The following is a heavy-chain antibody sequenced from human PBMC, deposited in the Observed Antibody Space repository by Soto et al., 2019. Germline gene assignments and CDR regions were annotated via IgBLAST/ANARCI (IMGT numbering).Heavy chain of an antibody. Sequence: QVQLVQSGAEVKKPGASVKVSCKASGYTFTSYDINWVRQATGQGLEWMGWMNPNSGNTGYAQKFQGRVTMTRNTSISTAYMELSSLRSEDTAVYYCARVYYNCSGGSCYSRGFDPWGQGTLGTVSS. D-gene: IGHD2-15*01. V-gene: IGHV1-8*01. CDR1: GYTFTSYD. CDR3: ARVYYNCSGGSCYSRGFDP. CDR2: MNPNSGNT. J-gene: IGHJ5*02.